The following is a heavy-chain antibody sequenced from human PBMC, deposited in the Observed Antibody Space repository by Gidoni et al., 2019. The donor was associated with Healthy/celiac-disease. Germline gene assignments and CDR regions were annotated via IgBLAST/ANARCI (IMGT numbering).Heavy chain of an antibody. Sequence: QVPLQQWGAGLLKPSETLSLTCAVYSGSFSGYYWSWIRQPPGKGLEWIGEINHSGSTNYNPSLKSRVTISVDTSKNQFSLKLSSVTAADTAVYYCARSDYGDYYGMDVWGQGTTVTVSS. V-gene: IGHV4-34*01. CDR2: INHSGST. J-gene: IGHJ6*02. CDR1: SGSFSGYY. D-gene: IGHD4-17*01. CDR3: ARSDYGDYYGMDV.